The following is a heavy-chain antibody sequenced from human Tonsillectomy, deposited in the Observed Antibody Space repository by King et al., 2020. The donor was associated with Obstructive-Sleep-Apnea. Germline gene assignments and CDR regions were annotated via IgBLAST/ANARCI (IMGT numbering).Heavy chain of an antibody. CDR1: GFNFSDYY. Sequence: VQLVESGGGLVKPGGSLRLSCAASGFNFSDYYMNWIRQAPGKGLEWVSYISSSGSTIYYADSVKGRFTISRDNAKNSLYLQINSLRAEDTAVFYCARAHWDGVYSGSYQANAFDIWGQGTMVTVSS. J-gene: IGHJ3*02. CDR3: ARAHWDGVYSGSYQANAFDI. D-gene: IGHD1-26*01. V-gene: IGHV3-11*01. CDR2: ISSSGSTI.